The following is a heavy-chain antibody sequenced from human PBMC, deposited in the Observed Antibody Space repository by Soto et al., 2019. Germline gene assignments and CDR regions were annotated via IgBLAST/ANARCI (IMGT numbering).Heavy chain of an antibody. V-gene: IGHV3-74*01. CDR3: ARVSVATLGY. Sequence: EVHLVESGGGLVQPGGSLRLSCTASGFTLSNYWMHWARQAPGKGLVWVSNINSDGSVTNYVDSVRGRFTISRDNARNTLYLQMNSLTDEDTAVYYCARVSVATLGYWGQGTLVTVSS. J-gene: IGHJ4*02. CDR2: INSDGSVT. CDR1: GFTLSNYW. D-gene: IGHD6-19*01.